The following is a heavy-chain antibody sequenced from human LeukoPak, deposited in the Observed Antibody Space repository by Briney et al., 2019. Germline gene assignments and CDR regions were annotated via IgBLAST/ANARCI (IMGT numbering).Heavy chain of an antibody. J-gene: IGHJ4*02. V-gene: IGHV1-24*01. CDR3: ARGRHIVATIGGLLDY. CDR1: GYTLTELS. D-gene: IGHD5-12*01. Sequence: ASVKVSCKVSGYTLTELSMHWVRQAPGKGLEWMGGFDPEDGETIYAQKFQGRVTMTEDTSTDTAYMELSSLRSEDTAVYYCARGRHIVATIGGLLDYWGQGTLVTVSS. CDR2: FDPEDGET.